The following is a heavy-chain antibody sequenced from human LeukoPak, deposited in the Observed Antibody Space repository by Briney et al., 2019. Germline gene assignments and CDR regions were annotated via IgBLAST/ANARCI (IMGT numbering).Heavy chain of an antibody. Sequence: GGSLRLSCAASGFTFSSYAMSWVRQAPGKGLEWVSAISGSGGSTYYADSVKGRFTISRDNSKNSLYLQMNSLRAEDTAVYYCARGEASYSSSXYGVDYWGQGTLVTVSS. CDR1: GFTFSSYA. V-gene: IGHV3-23*01. CDR2: ISGSGGST. D-gene: IGHD6-13*01. CDR3: ARGEASYSSSXYGVDY. J-gene: IGHJ4*02.